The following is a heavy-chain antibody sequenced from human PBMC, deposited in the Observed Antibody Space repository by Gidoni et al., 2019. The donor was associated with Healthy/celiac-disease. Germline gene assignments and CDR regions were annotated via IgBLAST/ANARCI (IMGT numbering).Heavy chain of an antibody. D-gene: IGHD1-26*01. J-gene: IGHJ4*02. V-gene: IGHV4-39*01. Sequence: QLQLQESGPGLVKPSETLSLTCTVSGGSISSSSYYWGWIRQPPGKGLEWIGSIYYSGSTYYTPSLKSRVTISVDTSKNQFSLKLSSVTAADTAVYYCARLGWELLGFDYWGQGTLVTVSS. CDR2: IYYSGST. CDR3: ARLGWELLGFDY. CDR1: GGSISSSSYY.